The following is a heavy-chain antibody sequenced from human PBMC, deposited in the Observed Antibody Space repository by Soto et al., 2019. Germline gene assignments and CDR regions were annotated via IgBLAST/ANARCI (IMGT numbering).Heavy chain of an antibody. J-gene: IGHJ2*01. V-gene: IGHV3-9*01. CDR1: GFTFDDYA. Sequence: EVQLVESGGGLVQPGRSLRLSCAASGFTFDDYAMHWVRQAPGKGLEWVSGISWNSGSIGYADSVKGRFTISRDNAKNPFYWKRNGLGAGATACFTGAKVRGAYGGRGPLVTVS. CDR3: AKVRGAY. CDR2: ISWNSGSI. D-gene: IGHD5-12*01.